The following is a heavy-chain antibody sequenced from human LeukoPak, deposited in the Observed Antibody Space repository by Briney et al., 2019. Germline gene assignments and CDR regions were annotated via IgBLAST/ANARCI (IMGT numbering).Heavy chain of an antibody. CDR2: INPSSGGT. CDR1: GYTFTGYF. Sequence: GASVKVSCKASGYTFTGYFMHWVRQAPGQGLEWMGWINPSSGGTNHAQKFQGRVTMTRDTSISTAYMELSRLRSDDTAVYYCAGEYCSSGSCHGGFDYWGQGTLVTVSS. D-gene: IGHD2-2*01. V-gene: IGHV1-2*02. J-gene: IGHJ4*01. CDR3: AGEYCSSGSCHGGFDY.